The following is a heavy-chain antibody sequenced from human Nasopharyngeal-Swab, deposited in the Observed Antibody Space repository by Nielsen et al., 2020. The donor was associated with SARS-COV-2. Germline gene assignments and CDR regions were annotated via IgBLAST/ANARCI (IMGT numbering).Heavy chain of an antibody. J-gene: IGHJ6*02. CDR1: GFTFSSYW. CDR3: AKDRDSGDDSGEYYHYYGMDV. CDR2: ISGADDST. Sequence: GESLKISCAASGFTFSSYWMSWVRQAPGRGLEWVSAISGADDSTKYADSVKGRFTISRDNSKNTLDLQMNSLRAEDTAMYYRAKDRDSGDDSGEYYHYYGMDVWGQGTSVTVS. D-gene: IGHD5-12*01. V-gene: IGHV3-23*01.